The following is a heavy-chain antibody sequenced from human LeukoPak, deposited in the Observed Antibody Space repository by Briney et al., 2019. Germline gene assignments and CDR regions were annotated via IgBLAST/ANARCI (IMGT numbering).Heavy chain of an antibody. CDR1: GYTFTSYG. D-gene: IGHD2-2*01. J-gene: IGHJ5*02. CDR2: ISAYNGNT. Sequence: SVKVSCKASGYTFTSYGISWVRQAPGQGLEWMGWISAYNGNTNYAQKLQGRVTMTTDTSTSTAYMELRSLRSDDTAVYYCARSPHCSSTSCYGSGWFDPWGQGTLVTVSS. V-gene: IGHV1-18*01. CDR3: ARSPHCSSTSCYGSGWFDP.